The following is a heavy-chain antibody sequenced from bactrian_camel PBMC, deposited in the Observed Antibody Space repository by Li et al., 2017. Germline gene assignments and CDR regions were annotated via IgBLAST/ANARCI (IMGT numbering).Heavy chain of an antibody. CDR1: GDTIGRYC. CDR3: AGSEHRCWRGSGAIEAYGVQVRFGT. D-gene: IGHD5*01. CDR2: IESDGST. V-gene: IGHV3S55*01. J-gene: IGHJ6*01. Sequence: VESGGGSVQVGGSLRFSCVASGDTIGRYCMGWFRQIPDKEREAVAGIESDGSTGYADSVKGRFTISLGNAKNTLYLQMNSLKPEDTAMYYCAGSEHRCWRGSGAIEAYGVQVRFGTWGQGTQVTVS.